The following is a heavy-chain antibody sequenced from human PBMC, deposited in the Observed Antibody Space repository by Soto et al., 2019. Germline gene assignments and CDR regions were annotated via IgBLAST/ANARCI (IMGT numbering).Heavy chain of an antibody. Sequence: SETLSLTCTVSGGSISSYYWSWIRQPPGKGLEWIGYIYYSGSTNYNPSLKSRVTISVDTSKDQFSLKLRFVTAEETAVYYCGRVMSRHYYKRSGPYAFDIWGQGTMVTVSS. V-gene: IGHV4-59*01. CDR1: GGSISSYY. CDR3: GRVMSRHYYKRSGPYAFDI. D-gene: IGHD3-22*01. J-gene: IGHJ3*02. CDR2: IYYSGST.